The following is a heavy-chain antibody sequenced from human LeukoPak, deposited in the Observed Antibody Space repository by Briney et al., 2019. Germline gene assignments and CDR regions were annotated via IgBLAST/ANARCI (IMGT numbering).Heavy chain of an antibody. J-gene: IGHJ4*02. V-gene: IGHV3-23*01. CDR3: AKDWYGGYVGRVVVDY. Sequence: GGSLRLSCAASGFTFSSYAMSWVRQAPGKGLEWVSAISGSGGSTYYADSVKGRFAISRDNSKNTLYLQMNSLRAEDTAVYYCAKDWYGGYVGRVVVDYWGQGTLVTVSS. CDR2: ISGSGGST. D-gene: IGHD5-12*01. CDR1: GFTFSSYA.